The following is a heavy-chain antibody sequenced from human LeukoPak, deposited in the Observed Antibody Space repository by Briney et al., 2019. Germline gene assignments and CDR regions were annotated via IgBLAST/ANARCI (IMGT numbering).Heavy chain of an antibody. CDR3: AKDKAFRRDGYSPREGAFDI. J-gene: IGHJ3*02. CDR2: ISFDGKNK. Sequence: GGSLRLSCEASGFTFSNYAMHWVRQAPGKEQQWVSVISFDGKNKKYAGSVNGRFTISRDDSKNTLFLQMNSLRTEDTAVYYCAKDKAFRRDGYSPREGAFDIWGQGTMVTVSS. D-gene: IGHD5-24*01. V-gene: IGHV3-30*14. CDR1: GFTFSNYA.